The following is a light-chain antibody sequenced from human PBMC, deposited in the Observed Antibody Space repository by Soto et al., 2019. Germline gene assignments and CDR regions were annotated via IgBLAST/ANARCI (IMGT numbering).Light chain of an antibody. J-gene: IGKJ5*01. CDR3: QQRSNWLIT. CDR2: DAS. CDR1: QGVSSY. Sequence: EVVLGQSPATLSLSPGERATLSCRASQGVSSYLAWYQQKPGQAPRLLIYDASNRATGIPARFSGSGPGTDFTLTISSLEPEDFAVYYCQQRSNWLITFGQGTRLEIK. V-gene: IGKV3D-11*01.